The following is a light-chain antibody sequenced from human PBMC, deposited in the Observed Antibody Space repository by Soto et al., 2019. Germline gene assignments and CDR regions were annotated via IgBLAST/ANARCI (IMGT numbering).Light chain of an antibody. V-gene: IGKV3-20*01. CDR2: GAS. CDR3: QQYGSSPGT. J-gene: IGKJ1*01. Sequence: IVLTQSPGTLSSSPGERVTLSCRASQSVTSNYLAWYQQKPGQAPRLLIFGASIRDTGLPDRFSGGGSGTDFTPTVSRLEPEDFAVYYCQQYGSSPGTFGQGTKVDIK. CDR1: QSVTSNY.